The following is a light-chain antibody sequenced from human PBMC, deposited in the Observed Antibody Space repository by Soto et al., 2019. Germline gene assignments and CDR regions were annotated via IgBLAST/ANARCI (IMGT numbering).Light chain of an antibody. V-gene: IGKV1-5*03. J-gene: IGKJ1*01. CDR3: QQYNSYSWT. Sequence: DIQMTQSPSTLSASVGDRVTITCRASQSISSWLAWYQQKPGKAPKVLIYKASSLESGVPSRFSGSGSGTEFTLTISSLQPDDIATYYRQQYNSYSWTFGHGTKVEIK. CDR2: KAS. CDR1: QSISSW.